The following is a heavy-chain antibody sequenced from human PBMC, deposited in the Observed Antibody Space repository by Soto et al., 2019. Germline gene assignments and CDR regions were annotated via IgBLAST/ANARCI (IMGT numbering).Heavy chain of an antibody. D-gene: IGHD3-22*01. V-gene: IGHV4-34*01. CDR3: ARHKTYYYDSRGYSDFGFDP. J-gene: IGHJ5*02. CDR2: INHSGST. CDR1: GGSFSGYY. Sequence: QVQLQQWGAGLLKPSETLSLTCAVYGGSFSGYYWSWIRQPPGKGLEWIGEINHSGSTNYNPSLKSRVTISVDTSKNQFSLKLGSVPAADTAVYYCARHKTYYYDSRGYSDFGFDPWGHGTLLTVSS.